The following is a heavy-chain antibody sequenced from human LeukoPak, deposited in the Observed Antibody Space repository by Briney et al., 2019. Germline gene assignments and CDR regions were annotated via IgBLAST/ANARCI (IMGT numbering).Heavy chain of an antibody. CDR1: GFTFSSYA. J-gene: IGHJ4*02. CDR2: ISGSGGST. CDR3: AKDKLRFLEMGKFDY. D-gene: IGHD3-3*01. V-gene: IGHV3-23*01. Sequence: GGSLRLSCAASGFTFSSYAMSWVRQAPGKGLEWVSAISGSGGSTYYADSVKGRFTISRDNSKNTLYLQMNSLRAEDTAVYYCAKDKLRFLEMGKFDYWGQGTLVTVSS.